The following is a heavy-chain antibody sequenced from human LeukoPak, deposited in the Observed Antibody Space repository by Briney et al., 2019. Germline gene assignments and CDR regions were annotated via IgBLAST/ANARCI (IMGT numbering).Heavy chain of an antibody. Sequence: PSETLSLTCSVSGGSINSYYWGWVRQPAGKGLEWIGRIYTTGTTNYSPSLKSRLTMSLDTSKNQFSLKLRSVTAADTAVYYCGRQGYTASYYFVEYWSPGALVTVSS. CDR2: IYTTGTT. CDR3: GRQGYTASYYFVEY. D-gene: IGHD3-10*01. V-gene: IGHV4-4*07. J-gene: IGHJ4*02. CDR1: GGSINSYY.